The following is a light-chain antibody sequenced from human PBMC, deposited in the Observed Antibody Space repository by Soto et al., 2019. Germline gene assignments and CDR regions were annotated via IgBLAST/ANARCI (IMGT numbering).Light chain of an antibody. CDR2: AAS. CDR3: LQDYNYPLT. J-gene: IGKJ5*01. Sequence: AIQMTQSPSSLSASVGDRVTITCRASQGIRNDLGWYQQKPGNAPKLLIYAASSLHSGVPSRFSGSASGTDFTLTIISLQPEDFATYYCLQDYNYPLTCGQGTRLEIK. V-gene: IGKV1-6*01. CDR1: QGIRND.